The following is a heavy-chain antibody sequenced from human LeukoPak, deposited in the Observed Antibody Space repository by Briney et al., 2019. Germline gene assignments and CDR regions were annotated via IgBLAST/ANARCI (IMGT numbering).Heavy chain of an antibody. CDR3: ARVPKDDAFDI. CDR1: GGSISSGGYS. Sequence: SQTLSHTCAVSGGSISSGGYSWSWIRQPPGKGLEWIGYIYHSGSTYYNPSLKSRVTISVDRSKNQFSLKLSSVTAADTAVYYCARVPKDDAFDIWGQGTMVTVSS. CDR2: IYHSGST. V-gene: IGHV4-30-2*01. J-gene: IGHJ3*02.